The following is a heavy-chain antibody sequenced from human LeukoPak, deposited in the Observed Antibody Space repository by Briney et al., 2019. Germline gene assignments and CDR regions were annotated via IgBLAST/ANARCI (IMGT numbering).Heavy chain of an antibody. CDR2: ISSSSSTI. J-gene: IGHJ6*03. V-gene: IGHV3-48*01. D-gene: IGHD6-13*01. CDR3: ARDGSSWYTLYYYYVDV. Sequence: GGSLRLSCAASGFTFSSYEMNWVRQAPGKGLEWVSYISSSSSTIYYADSVKGRFTISRDNAKNSLYLQMNSLRAEDTAVYYCARDGSSWYTLYYYYVDVWGKGTTVTVPS. CDR1: GFTFSSYE.